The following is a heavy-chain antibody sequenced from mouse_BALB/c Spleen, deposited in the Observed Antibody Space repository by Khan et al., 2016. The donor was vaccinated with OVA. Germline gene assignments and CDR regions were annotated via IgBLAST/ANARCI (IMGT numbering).Heavy chain of an antibody. V-gene: IGHV1S81*02. CDR2: INPSNGRS. CDR1: GYTFTSYW. D-gene: IGHD2-2*01. CDR3: VRSTMVTTEFAY. J-gene: IGHJ3*01. Sequence: QVQLKQSGAELVKPGASVKLSCKASGYTFTSYWMQWVKQRPGQGLEWIGEINPSNGRSNYNENFKSKATLTVDKSSTTAHMQLSSLTSEDSAVYYCVRSTMVTTEFAYWGHGTLVTVSA.